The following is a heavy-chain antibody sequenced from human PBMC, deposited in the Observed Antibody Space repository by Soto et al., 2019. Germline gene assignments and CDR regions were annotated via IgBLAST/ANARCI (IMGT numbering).Heavy chain of an antibody. D-gene: IGHD3-9*01. CDR3: AHKGPEDWPLDY. J-gene: IGHJ4*02. V-gene: IGHV2-5*02. CDR2: IYWDDSK. CDR1: GFSLSTSGVG. Sequence: QITLKESGPPLVRPTQTLTLTCAFSGFSLSTSGVGVGWIRQPPGTALEWLAVIYWDDSKHYSPSLRSRLTITKDPSKIQVVLTMPNMDPMDTGTYYCAHKGPEDWPLDYWGQGTLVTVSS.